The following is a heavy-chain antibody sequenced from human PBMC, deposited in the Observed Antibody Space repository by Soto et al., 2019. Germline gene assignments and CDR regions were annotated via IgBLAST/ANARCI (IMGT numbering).Heavy chain of an antibody. CDR1: GFTFSNAL. J-gene: IGHJ4*02. D-gene: IGHD3-9*01. CDR3: TTERYFDWLPKVY. V-gene: IGHV3-15*01. Sequence: LRLSCAASGFTFSNALMGWVRQAPGKGLEWVGRIKTKSDGGTTDYAAPVKGRFTISRDDSKNTLYLQMNSLKTEDTALYYCTTERYFDWLPKVYWGQGTLVTVSS. CDR2: IKTKSDGGTT.